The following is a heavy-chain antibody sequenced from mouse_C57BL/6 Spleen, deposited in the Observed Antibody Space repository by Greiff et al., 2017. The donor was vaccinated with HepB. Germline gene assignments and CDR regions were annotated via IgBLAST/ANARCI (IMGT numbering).Heavy chain of an antibody. CDR3: ALTTVVAPGYFDV. V-gene: IGHV1-64*01. CDR2: IHPNSGST. D-gene: IGHD1-1*01. CDR1: GYTFTSYW. J-gene: IGHJ1*03. Sequence: VQLQQPGAELVKPGASVKLSCKASGYTFTSYWMHWVKQRPGQGLEWIGMIHPNSGSTNYNEKFKSKATLTVDKSSSTAYMQLSSLTSEDSAVYYCALTTVVAPGYFDVWGTGTTVTVSS.